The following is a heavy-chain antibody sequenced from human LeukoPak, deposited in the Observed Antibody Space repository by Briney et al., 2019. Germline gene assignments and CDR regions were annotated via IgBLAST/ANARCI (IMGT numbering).Heavy chain of an antibody. J-gene: IGHJ4*02. CDR2: ISGSGGST. Sequence: PGGSLRLSCAASGFTFNSYAMSWVRQAPGKGLEWVSAISGSGGSTYYADSVKGRFTISRDNSKNTLYLQMNSLRAEDTAVYYCAKDLFSGIAVYHYWGQGTLVTVSS. CDR1: GFTFNSYA. D-gene: IGHD6-19*01. CDR3: AKDLFSGIAVYHY. V-gene: IGHV3-23*01.